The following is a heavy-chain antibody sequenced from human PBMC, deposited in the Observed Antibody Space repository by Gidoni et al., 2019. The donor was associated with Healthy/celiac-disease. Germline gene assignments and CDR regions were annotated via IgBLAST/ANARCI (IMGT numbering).Heavy chain of an antibody. D-gene: IGHD6-13*01. J-gene: IGHJ3*02. CDR1: GGTFSSYA. V-gene: IGHV1-69*01. CDR2: IIPICGTA. Sequence: QVQLVQSGAEVTTPGSSVKVSCKASGGTFSSYAISWVRQAPGQGLEWMGGIIPICGTANDAQKFQGRVTITADESTSTAYMELSSLRSEDTAVYYCARERGSQRLVDAFDIWGQGTMVTVSS. CDR3: ARERGSQRLVDAFDI.